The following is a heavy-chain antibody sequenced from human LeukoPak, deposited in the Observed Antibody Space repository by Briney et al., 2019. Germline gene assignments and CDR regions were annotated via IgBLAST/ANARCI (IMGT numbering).Heavy chain of an antibody. D-gene: IGHD5-18*01. V-gene: IGHV3-23*01. Sequence: GGSLRLSCAASGFTFSRYAMSWVRQAPGKGLEWVSGITNSGGSTYYADSVKGRFTISRDNSKNTLYLQMNGLRADDTAVYYCAKTRSIEYTYGKFDYWGQGTLVTVSS. CDR3: AKTRSIEYTYGKFDY. CDR2: ITNSGGST. J-gene: IGHJ4*02. CDR1: GFTFSRYA.